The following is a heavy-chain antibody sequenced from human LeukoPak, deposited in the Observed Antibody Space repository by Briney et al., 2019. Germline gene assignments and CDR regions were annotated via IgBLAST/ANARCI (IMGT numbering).Heavy chain of an antibody. D-gene: IGHD3-22*01. CDR2: IKSKSDGWTT. J-gene: IGHJ4*02. V-gene: IGHV3-15*01. CDR3: SYYYVSSSYVDY. CDR1: GFAFSNGW. Sequence: GGSLRLSCAASGFAFSNGWMTWVRQAPGKGLEWVGRIKSKSDGWTTDYAAPVKGRFAISRDDSRNTLYLQMDSLKTEDTAVYFCSYYYVSSSYVDYWGQGTLVTVSS.